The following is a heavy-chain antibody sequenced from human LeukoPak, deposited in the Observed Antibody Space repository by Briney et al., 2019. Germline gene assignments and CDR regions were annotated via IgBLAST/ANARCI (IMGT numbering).Heavy chain of an antibody. J-gene: IGHJ3*02. Sequence: ETLSLTCAVYGGSFSGYYWSWIRQPPGKGLEWVANIKQDGSEKYYVDSVKGRFTISRDNAKNSLYLQMNSLRAEDTAVYYCARDHAGAEAAFDIWGQGTMVTVSS. CDR3: ARDHAGAEAAFDI. CDR1: GGSFSGYY. D-gene: IGHD1-26*01. V-gene: IGHV3-7*01. CDR2: IKQDGSEK.